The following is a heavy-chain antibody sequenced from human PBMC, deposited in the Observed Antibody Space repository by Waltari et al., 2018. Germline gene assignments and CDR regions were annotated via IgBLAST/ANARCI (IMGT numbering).Heavy chain of an antibody. CDR2: IYTSGST. Sequence: QVQLQESGPGLVKPSQTLSLTCTVSGGSISSGSYYWSWIRQPAGKGLEWIGRIYTSGSTNYNPSLKSRVTISVDTSKNQFSLKLSSVTAADTAVYYCARGGVTSTIDYWGQGTLVTVSS. J-gene: IGHJ4*02. CDR1: GGSISSGSYY. CDR3: ARGGVTSTIDY. V-gene: IGHV4-61*02. D-gene: IGHD2-2*01.